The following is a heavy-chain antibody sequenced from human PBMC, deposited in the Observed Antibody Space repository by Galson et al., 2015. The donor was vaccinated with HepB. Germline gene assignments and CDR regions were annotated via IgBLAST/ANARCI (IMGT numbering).Heavy chain of an antibody. Sequence: SLRLSCAASGFTFSSNSMNWVRQAQGKGLEWVSSISSSGGSLYYADSVKGRFTISRDNAKNSLYLQMNSLRAEDTAVYYCARLYCISTSCYSPDVWGRGTTVTVSS. CDR3: ARLYCISTSCYSPDV. J-gene: IGHJ6*04. D-gene: IGHD2-2*01. CDR1: GFTFSSNS. CDR2: ISSSGGSL. V-gene: IGHV3-21*01.